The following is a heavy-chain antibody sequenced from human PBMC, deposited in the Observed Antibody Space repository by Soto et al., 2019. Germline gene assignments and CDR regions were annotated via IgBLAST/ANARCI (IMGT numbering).Heavy chain of an antibody. CDR3: ARVLRAGSYYNVIGKPQNYYYYYGMDV. CDR2: IWYDGSNK. CDR1: GFTFSSYG. Sequence: GGSLRLSCAASGFTFSSYGMHWVRQAPGKGLEWVAVIWYDGSNKYYADSVKGRFTISRDNSKNTLYLQMNSLRAEDTAVYYCARVLRAGSYYNVIGKPQNYYYYYGMDVWGQGTTVTVSS. J-gene: IGHJ6*02. V-gene: IGHV3-33*01. D-gene: IGHD3-10*01.